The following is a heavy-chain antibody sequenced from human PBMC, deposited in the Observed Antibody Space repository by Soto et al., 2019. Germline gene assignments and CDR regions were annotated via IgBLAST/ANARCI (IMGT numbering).Heavy chain of an antibody. D-gene: IGHD1-7*01. Sequence: SETLSLTCTVCGGSISSYYWSWIRQPPGKGLEWIGYIYYSGSTNYNPSLKSRVTISVDTSKNQFSLKLSSVTAADTAVYYCASGGTIRRPGYWGQGTLVTVSS. CDR3: ASGGTIRRPGY. CDR1: GGSISSYY. V-gene: IGHV4-59*01. CDR2: IYYSGST. J-gene: IGHJ4*02.